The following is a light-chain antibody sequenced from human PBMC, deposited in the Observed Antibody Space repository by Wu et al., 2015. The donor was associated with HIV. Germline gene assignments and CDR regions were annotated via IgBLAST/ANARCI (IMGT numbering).Light chain of an antibody. CDR1: QSISGS. CDR3: QQGDKWPLT. CDR2: DAS. V-gene: IGKV3-11*01. J-gene: IGKJ5*01. Sequence: ETVLTQSPATLSLPPGERATLSCRASQSISGSLAWYQQKPGQAPRPLIYDASNRDIGIAARFRGSGSGTDFTLIISSLEPEDSAIYYCQQGDKWPLTFGQGTRLEIK.